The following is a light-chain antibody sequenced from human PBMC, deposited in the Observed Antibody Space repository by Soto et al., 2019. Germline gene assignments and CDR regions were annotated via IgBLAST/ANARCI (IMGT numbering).Light chain of an antibody. CDR2: GAS. Sequence: DIQMTQSPSSVSASVGDSFAITCRASAIIYNWLALYQQKPGKAPKLLISGASTLGGGGPSRFSGSGSGTEFTLTISNLQPEDFATYYCQHYNSYFPWMFGQGTKVDIK. V-gene: IGKV1-5*01. J-gene: IGKJ1*01. CDR1: AIIYNW. CDR3: QHYNSYFPWM.